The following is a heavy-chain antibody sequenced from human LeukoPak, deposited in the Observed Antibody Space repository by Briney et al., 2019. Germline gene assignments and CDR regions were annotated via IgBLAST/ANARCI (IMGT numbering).Heavy chain of an antibody. Sequence: SETLSLTCAVYGGSFSVYYWSWIRQTPEKGLEWIGEINHSGSTNYSPSLKSRVTLSVDTSKNQFSLKLSSVTAADTAVYFCARVLSGGNTEYFDYWGQGTLVTVSS. CDR1: GGSFSVYY. CDR2: INHSGST. D-gene: IGHD4-23*01. J-gene: IGHJ4*02. CDR3: ARVLSGGNTEYFDY. V-gene: IGHV4-34*01.